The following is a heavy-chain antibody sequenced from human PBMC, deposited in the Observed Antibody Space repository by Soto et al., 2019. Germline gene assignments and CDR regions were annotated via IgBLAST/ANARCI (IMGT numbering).Heavy chain of an antibody. CDR3: AKSPAAATLNWFDP. D-gene: IGHD2-2*01. CDR2: ISGSGDST. Sequence: HPGGSLRLSCAASGFNFKNYGVNWVRQAPGKGLEWVAGISGSGDSTYYGDSVKGRFTISRDNSLHTVYLQMDGLRADDTAIYYCAKSPAAATLNWFDPWGQGSLVTVSS. CDR1: GFNFKNYG. J-gene: IGHJ5*02. V-gene: IGHV3-23*01.